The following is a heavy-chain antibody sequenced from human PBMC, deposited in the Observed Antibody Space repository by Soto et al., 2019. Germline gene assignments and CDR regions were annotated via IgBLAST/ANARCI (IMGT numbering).Heavy chain of an antibody. V-gene: IGHV4-39*01. CDR1: GGSTSSSSFY. J-gene: IGHJ4*02. Sequence: PSETLSLTCTVSGGSTSSSSFYWGWIRQPPGKGLEWIGSIYYSGSTYYNPSLKSRVTISVDTSKNQFSLRLRSVTAADTAVYYCARNRVRGVTSSPDYFDYWGQGTLVTVSS. D-gene: IGHD3-10*01. CDR3: ARNRVRGVTSSPDYFDY. CDR2: IYYSGST.